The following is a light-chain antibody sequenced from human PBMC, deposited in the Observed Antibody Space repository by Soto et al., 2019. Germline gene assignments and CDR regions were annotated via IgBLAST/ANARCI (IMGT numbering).Light chain of an antibody. CDR1: QVISSW. V-gene: IGKV1-12*01. J-gene: IGKJ4*01. Sequence: DIQMTQSPSSVSASVGDTVTISCRASQVISSWLAWYQQKPGKAPNLLIYKASTLQTGVPSRFSGSGSGTDFTLTITNLQPEDFATYYCHPASSFPLSLGGGTKVEIK. CDR3: HPASSFPLS. CDR2: KAS.